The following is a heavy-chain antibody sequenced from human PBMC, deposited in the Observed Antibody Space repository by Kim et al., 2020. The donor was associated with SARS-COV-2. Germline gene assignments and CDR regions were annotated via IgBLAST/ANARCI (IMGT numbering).Heavy chain of an antibody. J-gene: IGHJ3*02. Sequence: VKGRFTISRHNSKNTLYLQMNSLRAEDTAVYYCARAHTIFGVALNAFDIWGQGTMVTVSS. V-gene: IGHV3-53*04. CDR3: ARAHTIFGVALNAFDI. D-gene: IGHD3-3*01.